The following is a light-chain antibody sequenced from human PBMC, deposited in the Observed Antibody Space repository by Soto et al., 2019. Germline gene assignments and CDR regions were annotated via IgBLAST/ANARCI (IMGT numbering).Light chain of an antibody. CDR2: AAS. J-gene: IGKJ1*01. Sequence: IQLTQSPSSLSASVGDRVTITCRASQGISSYLAWYQQKPGKAPKLLIYAASTLQSGVPSRFSGSGSGTDFTLTISSLQPDDFATYYCQQYNSYPPWTFGQGTKVDIK. CDR1: QGISSY. CDR3: QQYNSYPPWT. V-gene: IGKV1-9*01.